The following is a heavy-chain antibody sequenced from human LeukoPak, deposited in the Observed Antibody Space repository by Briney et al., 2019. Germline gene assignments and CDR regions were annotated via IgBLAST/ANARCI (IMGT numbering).Heavy chain of an antibody. CDR3: ASTSPRPSGAFDI. D-gene: IGHD3-10*01. V-gene: IGHV1-2*02. CDR1: GYTFTGYY. J-gene: IGHJ3*02. CDR2: INPNSGGT. Sequence: GASVKVSCKASGYTFTGYYMHWVRQATGQGLEWMGWINPNSGGTNYAQKFQGRVTMTRDTSISTAYMELSRLRSDDTAVYYCASTSPRPSGAFDIWGQGTMVTVSS.